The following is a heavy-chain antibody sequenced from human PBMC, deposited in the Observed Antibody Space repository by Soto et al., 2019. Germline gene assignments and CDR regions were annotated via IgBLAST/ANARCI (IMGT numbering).Heavy chain of an antibody. J-gene: IGHJ6*02. D-gene: IGHD3-16*01. CDR1: GGSISSND. Sequence: QVQLQESGPGLVKPAETLSLTCSVSGGSISSNDWSWIRQPPGKGLEYIGSISYNGNTNYKPSLKSRVTISVDTSKNQFSLKMSSVTAADTAVYYCARVSYHYVWGSSTGMDVWGQGTTVTVSS. CDR3: ARVSYHYVWGSSTGMDV. CDR2: ISYNGNT. V-gene: IGHV4-59*01.